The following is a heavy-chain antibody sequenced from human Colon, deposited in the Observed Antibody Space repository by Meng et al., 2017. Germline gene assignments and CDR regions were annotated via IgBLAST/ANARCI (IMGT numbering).Heavy chain of an antibody. Sequence: QWQRQRSAPGLLQPPLTLSLTCTGSGLSIGTTGGYWTWLRQSPGKGLEWIGKIISTGSAQYNTSLKTRAAMTVDRSKNQFSLKLNSVTAADTAVYYCARADCTAGICYHFDNWGQGTLVTVSS. D-gene: IGHD2-8*02. J-gene: IGHJ4*02. CDR1: GLSIGTTGGY. CDR3: ARADCTAGICYHFDN. CDR2: IISTGSA. V-gene: IGHV4-31*03.